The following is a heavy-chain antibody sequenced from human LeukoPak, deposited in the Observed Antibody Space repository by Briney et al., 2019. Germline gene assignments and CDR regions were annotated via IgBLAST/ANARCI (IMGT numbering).Heavy chain of an antibody. Sequence: EAPVKVSCKASGYTFTSYGISWVRQAPGQGLEWMGWISAYNGNTNYAQKLQGRVTMTTDTSTSTAYMELRSLRSEDTAVYYCAADLPNYYDRRYFQHWGQGTLVTVSS. V-gene: IGHV1-18*01. D-gene: IGHD3-22*01. J-gene: IGHJ1*01. CDR2: ISAYNGNT. CDR1: GYTFTSYG. CDR3: AADLPNYYDRRYFQH.